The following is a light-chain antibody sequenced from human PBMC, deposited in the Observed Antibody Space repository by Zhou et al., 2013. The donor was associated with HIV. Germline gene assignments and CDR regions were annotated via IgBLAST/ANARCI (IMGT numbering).Light chain of an antibody. CDR3: QKYNSAPLT. V-gene: IGKV1-27*01. Sequence: IQLTQSPSSLSASVGDRVTITCRASQGISSYLAWYQQKPGKVPKLLMYAASTLQSGVPSRFSGSGSGTDFTLTISSLQPEDVATYYCQKYNSAPLTFGGGTKVEIK. CDR1: QGISSY. J-gene: IGKJ4*01. CDR2: AAS.